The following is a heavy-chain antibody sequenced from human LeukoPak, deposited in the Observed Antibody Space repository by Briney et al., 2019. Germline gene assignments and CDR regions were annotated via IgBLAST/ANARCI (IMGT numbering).Heavy chain of an antibody. V-gene: IGHV3-20*04. CDR2: INWNGGST. J-gene: IGHJ3*02. CDR1: GFTFDDYG. CDR3: ARGAKSMIVVVITVAFDI. D-gene: IGHD3-22*01. Sequence: PGGSLRLSCAASGFTFDDYGMSWVRHAPGKGLEWVSGINWNGGSTGYADSVKGRFTISRDNAKNSLYLQMNSLRAEDTALYYCARGAKSMIVVVITVAFDIWGQGTMVTVSS.